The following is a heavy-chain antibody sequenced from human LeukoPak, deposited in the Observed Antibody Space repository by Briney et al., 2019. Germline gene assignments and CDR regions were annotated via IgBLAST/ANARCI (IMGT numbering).Heavy chain of an antibody. CDR3: ARDALGGSYYAY. D-gene: IGHD1-26*01. J-gene: IGHJ4*02. Sequence: SVKVSCKASGGTFSSYAISWVRQAPGQGLEWMGRIIPIFGTANYAQKFQGRDTITTDESTSTAYMELSSLRSEDTAVYYCARDALGGSYYAYWGQGTLVTVSS. CDR2: IIPIFGTA. CDR1: GGTFSSYA. V-gene: IGHV1-69*05.